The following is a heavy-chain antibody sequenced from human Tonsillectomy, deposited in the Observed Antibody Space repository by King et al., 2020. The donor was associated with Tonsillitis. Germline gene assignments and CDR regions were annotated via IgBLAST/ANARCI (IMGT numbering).Heavy chain of an antibody. V-gene: IGHV3-15*01. Sequence: VQLVESGGGLVKPGGSLRLSCAASGFTFSNAWMSWVRQAPGKGREWVGRIKSKTDGGPTDYAAPVKGRFTISRDDSKNTPYLQMNSLKTEDTAVYYCTTERNCGGDCYSRYFQHWGQGTLVTVSS. CDR2: IKSKTDGGPT. D-gene: IGHD2-21*01. CDR3: TTERNCGGDCYSRYFQH. J-gene: IGHJ1*01. CDR1: GFTFSNAW.